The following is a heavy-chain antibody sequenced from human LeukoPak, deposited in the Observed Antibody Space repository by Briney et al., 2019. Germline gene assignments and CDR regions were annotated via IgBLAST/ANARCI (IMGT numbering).Heavy chain of an antibody. CDR2: INHSGST. Sequence: PSETLPLTCAVYGGSFSGYYWSWIRQPPGKGLEWIGEINHSGSTNYNPSLKSRVTISVDTSKNQFSLKLSSVTAADTAVYYCARSSRVLRYFDYWGQGTLVTVSS. D-gene: IGHD3-9*01. CDR3: ARSSRVLRYFDY. V-gene: IGHV4-34*01. J-gene: IGHJ4*02. CDR1: GGSFSGYY.